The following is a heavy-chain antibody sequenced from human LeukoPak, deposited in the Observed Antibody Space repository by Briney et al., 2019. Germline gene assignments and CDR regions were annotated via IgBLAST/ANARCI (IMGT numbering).Heavy chain of an antibody. D-gene: IGHD3-22*01. Sequence: PSETLSLTCTVSGSSINNNFWTWVRRPPGKGLEWIGYIYSSGSASYNPSIRSRVIISGDTSKNQISLKLTSVTAADTAVYFCARHRDYYDTWGRGTLVTVSS. CDR3: ARHRDYYDT. CDR2: IYSSGSA. J-gene: IGHJ4*01. CDR1: GSSINNNF. V-gene: IGHV4-59*08.